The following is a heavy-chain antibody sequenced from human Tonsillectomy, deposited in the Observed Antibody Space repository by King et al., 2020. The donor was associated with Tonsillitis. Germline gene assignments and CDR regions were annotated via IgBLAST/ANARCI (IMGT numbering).Heavy chain of an antibody. V-gene: IGHV3-21*01. CDR3: ARDRGIGSPFDY. CDR2: ITYSSNYI. Sequence: VQLVESGGGLVKPGGSLRLSCAASGFTFCTYYMNWVRQAPGKGLEWVSSITYSSNYIYYADSVRGRFTISRDNAKNSLYLQMNSLRAEDTAVYYCARDRGIGSPFDYWGQGTLVTVSS. J-gene: IGHJ4*02. CDR1: GFTFCTYY. D-gene: IGHD2-15*01.